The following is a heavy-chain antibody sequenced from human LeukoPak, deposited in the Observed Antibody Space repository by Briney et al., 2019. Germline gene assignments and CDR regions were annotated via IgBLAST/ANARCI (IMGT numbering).Heavy chain of an antibody. J-gene: IGHJ4*02. D-gene: IGHD5-12*01. CDR1: GYTFSSYW. V-gene: IGHV3-7*01. CDR3: ARAGGYASSWAN. Sequence: GGSLRLSCAASGYTFSSYWKSWVRHAPGKGLEWVANKKQDGSEKNYVDSVKGRFTISRDNAKNSLELQMNSLRDEDTAVYYCARAGGYASSWANWGQGTLVTVSS. CDR2: KKQDGSEK.